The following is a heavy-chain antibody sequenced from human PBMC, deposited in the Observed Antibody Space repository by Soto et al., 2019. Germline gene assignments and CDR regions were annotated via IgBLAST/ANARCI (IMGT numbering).Heavy chain of an antibody. J-gene: IGHJ5*02. V-gene: IGHV4-31*03. CDR3: ARDHSDSSGYYVAGWFDP. D-gene: IGHD3-22*01. Sequence: QVQLQESGPGLVKPSQTLSLTCTVSGGSISSGGYYWSWIRQHPGKGLEWIGYIYYSGSTYYNPSLKSRVTISVDTSKNQFSLKLSSVTAADTAEYYCARDHSDSSGYYVAGWFDPWGQGTLVTVSS. CDR2: IYYSGST. CDR1: GGSISSGGYY.